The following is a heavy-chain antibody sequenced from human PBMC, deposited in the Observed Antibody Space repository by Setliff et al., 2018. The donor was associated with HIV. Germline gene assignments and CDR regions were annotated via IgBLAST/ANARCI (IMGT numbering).Heavy chain of an antibody. CDR2: ISGNNDAI. J-gene: IGHJ4*02. V-gene: IGHV3-48*01. CDR1: GFTFSTYS. CDR3: ARSTFFGVVIGWYYFDY. D-gene: IGHD3-3*01. Sequence: ASVKVSCAASGFTFSTYSMNWVRQAPGKGLEWVSYISGNNDAIHYADSVKGRFTISRDNANNSLYLQMNSLRAEDTAVYYCARSTFFGVVIGWYYFDYWGQGALVTVSS.